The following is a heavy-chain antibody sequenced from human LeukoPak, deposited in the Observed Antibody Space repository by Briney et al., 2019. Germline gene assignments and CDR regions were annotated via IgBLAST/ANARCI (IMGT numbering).Heavy chain of an antibody. V-gene: IGHV1-2*06. D-gene: IGHD6-6*01. CDR3: ATFEYTSSSLNY. CDR2: INPNSGGT. CDR1: GYXFTGYD. J-gene: IGHJ4*02. Sequence: ASVKVSCKASGYXFTGYDIDWVRQAPGQGLKWMGRINPNSGGTNYAQKFQGRVTMTRDTSISTAYMELSRLRSDDTAVYYCATFEYTSSSLNYWGQGTLVTVSS.